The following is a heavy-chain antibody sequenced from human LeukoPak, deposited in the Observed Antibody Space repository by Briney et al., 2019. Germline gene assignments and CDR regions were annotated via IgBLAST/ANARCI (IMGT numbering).Heavy chain of an antibody. Sequence: SETLSLTCTVSGGSISSYYWSWIRQPPGKGLEWIGYIYYSGSTNYNPSLKSRVTISVDTSKNQFSLKLSSVTAADTAVYYCAREGGSSWYSRDFYYIDVWGKGTTVTVSS. CDR2: IYYSGST. CDR3: AREGGSSWYSRDFYYIDV. V-gene: IGHV4-59*01. J-gene: IGHJ6*03. CDR1: GGSISSYY. D-gene: IGHD6-13*01.